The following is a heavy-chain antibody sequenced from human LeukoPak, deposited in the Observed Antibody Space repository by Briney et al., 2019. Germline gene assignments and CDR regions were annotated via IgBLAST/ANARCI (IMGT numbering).Heavy chain of an antibody. Sequence: KPSETLSLTCTVSGGSISSSSYYWGWIRQPPGKGLEWIGSIYYSGSTYYNPSLKSRVTISVDTSKNQFSLKLSSVTAADTAVYYCARGKGRSYYYYMDVWGKGTTVTVSS. J-gene: IGHJ6*03. CDR2: IYYSGST. CDR3: ARGKGRSYYYYMDV. V-gene: IGHV4-39*07. CDR1: GGSISSSSYY.